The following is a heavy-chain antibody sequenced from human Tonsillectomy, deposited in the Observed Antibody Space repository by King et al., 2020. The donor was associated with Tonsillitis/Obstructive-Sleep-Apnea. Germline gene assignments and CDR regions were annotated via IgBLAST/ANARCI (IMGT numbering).Heavy chain of an antibody. CDR1: GFSLSTSGVG. D-gene: IGHD3-3*01. J-gene: IGHJ4*02. V-gene: IGHV2-5*02. CDR3: AHLKNTITIFGVVIMFDY. Sequence: ITLQESGPTLVKPPQTLTLTCTFSGFSLSTSGVGVGWIRQPPGKALEWLALIYWDDDKRYSPSLKSRLTITKDTSKNQVVLTMTNMDPVDTATYYCAHLKNTITIFGVVIMFDYWGQGTLVTVSS. CDR2: IYWDDDK.